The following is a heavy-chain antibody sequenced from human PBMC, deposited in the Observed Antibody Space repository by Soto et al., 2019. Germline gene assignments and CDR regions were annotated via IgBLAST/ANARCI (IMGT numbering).Heavy chain of an antibody. V-gene: IGHV1-18*01. J-gene: IGHJ4*02. D-gene: IGHD1-26*01. CDR2: ISAYNHYT. CDR3: ARVGPSREVPYPFEY. Sequence: GPEVRKPGASVNVSCKASGYTFSTYGISWVRQAPGQGLEWMGGISAYNHYTNYAQKFQGRVTMTTDTSTNTAYMELRSLRSGDTAMYFCARVGPSREVPYPFEYWGQGTLVTVSS. CDR1: GYTFSTYG.